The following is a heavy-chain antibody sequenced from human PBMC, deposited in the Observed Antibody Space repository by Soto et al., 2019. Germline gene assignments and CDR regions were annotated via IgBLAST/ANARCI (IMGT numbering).Heavy chain of an antibody. J-gene: IGHJ4*02. D-gene: IGHD3-22*01. CDR3: ARDGTLYDSSAYYYLY. V-gene: IGHV1-69*13. CDR1: GGTFSRYT. Sequence: SVKVSCKASGGTFSRYTITWVRQAPGQGLEWMGGITPMFGTPNYAQKFQGRVTITADESTSTVYMELSSLRSEDTAMYYCARDGTLYDSSAYYYLYWGQGTLVTVSS. CDR2: ITPMFGTP.